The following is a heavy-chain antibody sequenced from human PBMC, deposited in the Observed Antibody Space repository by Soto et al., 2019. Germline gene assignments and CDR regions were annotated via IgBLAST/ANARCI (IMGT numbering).Heavy chain of an antibody. CDR3: ARELEPRDGMDV. CDR1: GGSISSYY. D-gene: IGHD1-1*01. V-gene: IGHV4-59*01. CDR2: IYYSGST. J-gene: IGHJ6*02. Sequence: SETLSLTCTVSGGSISSYYWSWIRQPPGKGLEWIGYIYYSGSTNYNPSLKSRVTMSVDTSKNQFSLKLSSVTAADTAVYYCARELEPRDGMDVWGQGTTVTVSS.